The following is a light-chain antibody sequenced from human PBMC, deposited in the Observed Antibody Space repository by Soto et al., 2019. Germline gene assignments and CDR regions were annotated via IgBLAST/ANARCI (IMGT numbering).Light chain of an antibody. CDR1: QSISSY. Sequence: DIQMTQSPSSLSASVGDRVTITCRARQSISSYLNWYQQKPGQAPKLLIYAASSLQSGVPSRFSGSGSGTDFTLTISSRQPEDFATYYCQQSYSTPLFTFGPGTKVDIK. CDR3: QQSYSTPLFT. J-gene: IGKJ3*01. CDR2: AAS. V-gene: IGKV1-39*01.